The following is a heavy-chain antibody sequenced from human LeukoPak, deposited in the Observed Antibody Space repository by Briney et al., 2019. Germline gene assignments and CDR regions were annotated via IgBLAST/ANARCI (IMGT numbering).Heavy chain of an antibody. V-gene: IGHV1-69*05. Sequence: ASVKVSCKASGGTFSSYAISWVRQGPGQGLEWMGGIIPIFGTANYAQKFQGRVTITTHESTSTAYMELSSLRSEDTAVYYCATVNQAYYDSSGISPPFDYWGQGTLVTVSS. D-gene: IGHD3-22*01. CDR1: GGTFSSYA. CDR3: ATVNQAYYDSSGISPPFDY. J-gene: IGHJ4*02. CDR2: IIPIFGTA.